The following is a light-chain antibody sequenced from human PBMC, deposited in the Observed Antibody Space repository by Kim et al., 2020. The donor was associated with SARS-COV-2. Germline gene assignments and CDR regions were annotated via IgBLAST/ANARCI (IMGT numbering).Light chain of an antibody. CDR2: YDS. CDR1: GVGGKG. V-gene: IGLV3-21*04. Sequence: PEETATIPCGGRGVGGKGVRWYQLKPGQAPMLVIFYDSDRPSGLPGRFSGSNSGNPATLTISRVEAGDEADYFCQVWDSRSDHWVFGGGTQLTVL. J-gene: IGLJ3*02. CDR3: QVWDSRSDHWV.